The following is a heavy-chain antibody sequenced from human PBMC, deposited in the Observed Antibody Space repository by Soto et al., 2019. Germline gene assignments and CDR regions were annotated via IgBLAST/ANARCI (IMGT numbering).Heavy chain of an antibody. CDR1: GGTFSSYA. CDR2: IIPIFGTA. Sequence: SVKVSCKASGGTFSSYAISWVRQAPGQGLEWMGGIIPIFGTANYAQTFQGRVTITADKSTSTAYMELSTLRSEDTAAYYCARAGVNEVPAAIRVDYYYYYGMDGWG. V-gene: IGHV1-69*06. CDR3: ARAGVNEVPAAIRVDYYYYYGMDG. D-gene: IGHD2-2*02. J-gene: IGHJ6*02.